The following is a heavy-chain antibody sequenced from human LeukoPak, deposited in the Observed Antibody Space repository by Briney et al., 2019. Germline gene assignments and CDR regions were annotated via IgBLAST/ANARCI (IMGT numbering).Heavy chain of an antibody. Sequence: SETLSLTCAVYGGSFSGYYWSWIRQPPGKGLEWIGEINHSGSTNYNPSLKSRVTISVDTSKNQFSLKLSSVTAEDTAVYYCARERYGVELYFFDSWGQGTLVTVSS. CDR3: ARERYGVELYFFDS. CDR1: GGSFSGYY. V-gene: IGHV4-34*01. J-gene: IGHJ4*02. CDR2: INHSGST. D-gene: IGHD1-7*01.